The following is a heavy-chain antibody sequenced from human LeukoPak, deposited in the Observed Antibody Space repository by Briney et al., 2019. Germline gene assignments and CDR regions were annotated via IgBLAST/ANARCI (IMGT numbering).Heavy chain of an antibody. J-gene: IGHJ6*03. CDR3: ARAWGLQSFADYYMDV. CDR1: GFTFSSYS. CDR2: ISSSSSTI. D-gene: IGHD4-11*01. V-gene: IGHV3-48*01. Sequence: PGGSLRLSCAASGFTFSSYSMNWVRQAPGKGLEWVSYISSSSSTIYYADSVKGRFTISRDNAKNSLYLQMNSLRAEDTAVYYCARAWGLQSFADYYMDVWGKGTTVTVSS.